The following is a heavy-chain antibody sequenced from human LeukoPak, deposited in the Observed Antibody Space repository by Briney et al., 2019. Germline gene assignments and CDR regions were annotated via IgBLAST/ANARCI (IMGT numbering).Heavy chain of an antibody. Sequence: SETLSLTCTVSGGSISSYYWSWIRQPPGKGLEWIGYIYYSGSTNYNPSLKSRVTISVDTPKKQFSLKLSSGDAADTAVFYCARHYRTLRGDYDYWGQGTLVTVSP. D-gene: IGHD2-21*01. CDR3: ARHYRTLRGDYDY. CDR2: IYYSGST. V-gene: IGHV4-59*08. CDR1: GGSISSYY. J-gene: IGHJ4*02.